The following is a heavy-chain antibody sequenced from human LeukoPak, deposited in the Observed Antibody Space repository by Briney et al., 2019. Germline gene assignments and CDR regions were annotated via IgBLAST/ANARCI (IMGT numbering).Heavy chain of an antibody. CDR1: GFTSSDYY. Sequence: GXXLRLSCAASGFTSSDYYMTWIRQAPGKGLEWLSYISSSGFTIDYADSVKGRFTISRDNAKKSLDLQMNSLRAEDTAVYYCARSSGWSVPVDYWGQGTLVTVSS. J-gene: IGHJ4*02. CDR2: ISSSGFTI. D-gene: IGHD6-19*01. CDR3: ARSSGWSVPVDY. V-gene: IGHV3-11*04.